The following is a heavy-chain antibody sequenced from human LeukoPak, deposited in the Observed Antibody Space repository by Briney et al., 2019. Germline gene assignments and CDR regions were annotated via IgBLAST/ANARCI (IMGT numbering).Heavy chain of an antibody. CDR1: GFTFSSYT. CDR2: ISSSSYI. Sequence: GGSLRLPCAASGFTFSSYTMNWVRQAPGKGLEWVSSISSSSYIYYADSVKGRFTISRDNARNSLYLQMNSLRAEDTAVYYCAREIHLDYWGQGTLVTVSS. CDR3: AREIHLDY. J-gene: IGHJ4*02. V-gene: IGHV3-21*01.